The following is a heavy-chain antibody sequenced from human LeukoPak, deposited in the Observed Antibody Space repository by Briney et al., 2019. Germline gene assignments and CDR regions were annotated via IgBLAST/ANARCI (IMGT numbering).Heavy chain of an antibody. D-gene: IGHD3-22*01. Sequence: SVKVSCKASGGTFSSYAISWVRQAPGQGLEWMGGIIPIFGTANCAQKFQGRVTITTDESTSTAYMELSSLRSEDTAVYYCARGDSSGYSSFDYWGQGTLVTVSS. V-gene: IGHV1-69*05. J-gene: IGHJ4*02. CDR1: GGTFSSYA. CDR3: ARGDSSGYSSFDY. CDR2: IIPIFGTA.